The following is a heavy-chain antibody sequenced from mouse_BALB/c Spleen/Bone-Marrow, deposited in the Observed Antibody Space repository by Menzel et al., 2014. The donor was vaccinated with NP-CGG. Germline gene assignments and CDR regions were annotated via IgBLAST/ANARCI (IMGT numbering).Heavy chain of an antibody. Sequence: VQLQQSGAELVRSGASVKLSCTASGFNIKDYYMHWVKQRPEQGLEWIGWIDPGNGDTEYAPKFQGKATMTADTSSNTAYLQLSSLTSEDTAVYYCNAEHGNYHHFDYWRQGTTLTVSS. CDR2: IDPGNGDT. CDR3: NAEHGNYHHFDY. J-gene: IGHJ2*01. V-gene: IGHV14-4*02. CDR1: GFNIKDYY.